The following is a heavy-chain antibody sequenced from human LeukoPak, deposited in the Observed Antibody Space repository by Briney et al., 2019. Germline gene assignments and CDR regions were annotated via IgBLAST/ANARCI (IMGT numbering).Heavy chain of an antibody. J-gene: IGHJ5*02. Sequence: GESLKISCKASGYSITSYWSSLGRQIPGKGLGWMGRIDPSDSYTNYSPSFQGHVTISADKSISTAYLQWSSLKASDTAMYYCARLDYYGSGSYYSLDPWGQGTLVTVSS. V-gene: IGHV5-10-1*01. CDR1: GYSITSYW. CDR2: IDPSDSYT. D-gene: IGHD3-10*01. CDR3: ARLDYYGSGSYYSLDP.